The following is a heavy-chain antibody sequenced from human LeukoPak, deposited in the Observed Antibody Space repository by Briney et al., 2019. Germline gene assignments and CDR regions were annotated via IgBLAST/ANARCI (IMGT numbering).Heavy chain of an antibody. J-gene: IGHJ4*02. V-gene: IGHV3-23*01. CDR1: GFTFSSYA. CDR2: ISGSGGST. Sequence: GGSLRLSCAASGFTFSSYAMSWVRQAPGKGLEWVSTISGSGGSTYYADSVKGRFTISRDNSKNTLYLQMNSLRAEDTAVYYCAKRIEAASTGLFDYWGQGTLVTVSS. CDR3: AKRIEAASTGLFDY. D-gene: IGHD6-13*01.